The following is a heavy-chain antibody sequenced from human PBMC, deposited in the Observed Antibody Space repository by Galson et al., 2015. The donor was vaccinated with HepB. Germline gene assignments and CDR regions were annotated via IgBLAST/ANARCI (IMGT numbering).Heavy chain of an antibody. CDR3: ARARQYYDYVWGSYRSNAFDI. Sequence: CAISGDSVSSNSAAWNWIRQSPSRGLEWLGRTYYRSKWYNDYAVSVKSRITINPDTSKNQFSLQLNSVTPEDTAVYYCARARQYYDYVWGSYRSNAFDIWGQGTMVTVSS. V-gene: IGHV6-1*01. CDR1: GDSVSSNSAA. J-gene: IGHJ3*02. CDR2: TYYRSKWYN. D-gene: IGHD3-16*02.